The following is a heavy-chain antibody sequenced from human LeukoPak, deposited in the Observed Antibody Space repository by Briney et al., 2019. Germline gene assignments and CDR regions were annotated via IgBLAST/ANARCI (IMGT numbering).Heavy chain of an antibody. D-gene: IGHD6-13*01. Sequence: PSETLSLTRTVSGGSIKSYYWSWIRQPPGKGLEWIGQIYYSGSTNYNPSLKSRVTISLDTSKNQFSLKLNSVTAADTAVYYCARAMGGAGTVTDYWGQGTLVTVSS. CDR3: ARAMGGAGTVTDY. V-gene: IGHV4-59*01. CDR2: IYYSGST. J-gene: IGHJ4*02. CDR1: GGSIKSYY.